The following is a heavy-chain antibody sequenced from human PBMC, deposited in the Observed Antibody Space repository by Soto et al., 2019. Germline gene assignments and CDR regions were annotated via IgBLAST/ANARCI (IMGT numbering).Heavy chain of an antibody. Sequence: PGGSLRLSCVASGFTSSTYGMHWVRQAPGKGLEWVAVISYDGTNNYYTESVKGRFTISRDNSKNTLFLQMNSLRAEDTAVYFCAKGDCSGGSCYFSAFDIWGQGTMVTVSS. CDR1: GFTSSTYG. CDR2: ISYDGTNN. D-gene: IGHD2-15*01. V-gene: IGHV3-30*18. J-gene: IGHJ3*02. CDR3: AKGDCSGGSCYFSAFDI.